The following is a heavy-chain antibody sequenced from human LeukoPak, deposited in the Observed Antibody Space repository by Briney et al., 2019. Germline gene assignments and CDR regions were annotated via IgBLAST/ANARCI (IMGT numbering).Heavy chain of an antibody. CDR3: ASGVEMATQRVY. J-gene: IGHJ4*02. CDR2: INQDGSEK. V-gene: IGHV3-7*01. D-gene: IGHD5-24*01. CDR1: GFTFSSFW. Sequence: PGGSLRLSCAASGFTFSSFWMTWVRQAPGKGLEWVANINQDGSEKYYVDSVKGRFTISRDNAKNSLYLQMNSLRAEDTAVYYCASGVEMATQRVYWGQGTLVTVSS.